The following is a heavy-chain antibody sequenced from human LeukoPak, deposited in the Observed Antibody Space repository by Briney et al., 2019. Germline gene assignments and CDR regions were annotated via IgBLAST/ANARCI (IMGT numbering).Heavy chain of an antibody. D-gene: IGHD3-22*01. CDR3: AKDRDSSGYYLALDY. CDR1: GFTFSSYG. Sequence: GGSLRLSCAASGFTFSSYGMHWVRQAPGKGPEWVAVISYDGSNKYYADSVKGRFTISRDNSKNTLYLQMNSLRAEDTAVYYCAKDRDSSGYYLALDYWGQGTLVTVSS. CDR2: ISYDGSNK. J-gene: IGHJ4*02. V-gene: IGHV3-30*18.